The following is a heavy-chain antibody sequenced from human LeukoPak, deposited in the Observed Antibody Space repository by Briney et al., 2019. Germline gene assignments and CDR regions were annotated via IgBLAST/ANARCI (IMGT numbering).Heavy chain of an antibody. CDR3: AKALGPAMVRGVIDY. Sequence: PGGTLRLSCAASGFTFSSYAMSWVRQAPGKGLEWVSAISGSAGSTYYADSVKGRFTIFRDNSKSTLYLQMNSLRAEDTAVYYCAKALGPAMVRGVIDYWGQGTLVTVSS. CDR2: ISGSAGST. V-gene: IGHV3-23*01. D-gene: IGHD3-10*01. J-gene: IGHJ4*02. CDR1: GFTFSSYA.